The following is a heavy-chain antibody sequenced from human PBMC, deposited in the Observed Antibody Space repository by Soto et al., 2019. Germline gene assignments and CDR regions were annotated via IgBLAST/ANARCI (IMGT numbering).Heavy chain of an antibody. CDR2: INHSGST. V-gene: IGHV4-34*01. CDR3: ARGRAGTIFDY. Sequence: SETLSLTCAVYGGSFSGYYWSWIRQPPGKGLEWIGEINHSGSTNYNPSLKSRVTISVDTSKNQFSLKLSSVTAADTAVYYCARGRAGTIFDYWGQGTLVTVSS. J-gene: IGHJ4*02. D-gene: IGHD6-13*01. CDR1: GGSFSGYY.